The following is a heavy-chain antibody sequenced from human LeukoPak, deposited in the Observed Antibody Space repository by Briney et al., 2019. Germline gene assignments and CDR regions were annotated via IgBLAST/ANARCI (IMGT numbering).Heavy chain of an antibody. CDR2: ISAYNGNT. CDR3: ARSTLGFGGDYFDY. V-gene: IGHV1-18*01. Sequence: ASVKVSCKASGYSFTIYGISWVRQAPGQGLEWMGWISAYNGNTNYAQKLQGRVTMTTDTSTSTAYMELRSLRSDDTAVYYCARSTLGFGGDYFDYWGQGTLVTVSS. D-gene: IGHD3-10*01. CDR1: GYSFTIYG. J-gene: IGHJ4*02.